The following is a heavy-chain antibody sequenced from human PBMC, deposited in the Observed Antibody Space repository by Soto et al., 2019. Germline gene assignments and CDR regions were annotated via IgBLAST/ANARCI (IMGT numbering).Heavy chain of an antibody. CDR3: SADHPHMAMGWPV. Sequence: SVKVSCKASGFDFGSFGIQFLRQTRGRGLEWIGWIVVVSGSTNYARHFQGRVAISRDMSSSAAYLDLYDLKSDDTAVYFCSADHPHMAMGWPVWGQGTTVTVSS. CDR2: IVVVSGST. J-gene: IGHJ6*02. CDR1: GFDFGSFG. V-gene: IGHV1-58*02. D-gene: IGHD1-26*01.